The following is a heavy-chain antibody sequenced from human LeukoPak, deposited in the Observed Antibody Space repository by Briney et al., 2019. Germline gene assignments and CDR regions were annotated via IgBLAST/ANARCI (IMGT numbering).Heavy chain of an antibody. CDR2: IYYSGST. D-gene: IGHD2-2*01. J-gene: IGHJ4*02. CDR1: GGSISGSY. V-gene: IGHV4-59*08. Sequence: TSATLSLTCTVSGGSISGSYWSWIRQPPGKGLEWIGYIYYSGSTNYNPSLKSRVTISVDTSKNQFSLKVRSVTAADTAVYYCARFKSGPGCSSASCTDFDYWGQGTLVTVSS. CDR3: ARFKSGPGCSSASCTDFDY.